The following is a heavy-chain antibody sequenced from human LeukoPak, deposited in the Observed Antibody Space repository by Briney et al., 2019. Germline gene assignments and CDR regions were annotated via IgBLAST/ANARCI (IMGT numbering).Heavy chain of an antibody. J-gene: IGHJ3*02. CDR2: IKQDGSEK. CDR3: ARRSRGHAFDI. Sequence: GGSLRLSCAASGFTFSRYWMSWVRQAPGKGLEWVANIKQDGSEKDYVDSVKGRFTISRDNAKNSLFLQMNSLRAEDTAVYYCARRSRGHAFDIWGQGTMVTVSS. D-gene: IGHD3/OR15-3a*01. V-gene: IGHV3-7*01. CDR1: GFTFSRYW.